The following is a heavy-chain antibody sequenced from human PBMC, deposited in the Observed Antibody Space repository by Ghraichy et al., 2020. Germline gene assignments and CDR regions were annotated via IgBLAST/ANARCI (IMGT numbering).Heavy chain of an antibody. Sequence: GALRLSCAASGFTFSSYWMHWVRQAPGKGLVWVSRINSDGSSTNYADSVKGRFTISRDNAKNTLYLQMNSLRAEDTAVYYCVRDRSVYYPDYWGQGTLVTVSS. CDR3: VRDRSVYYPDY. J-gene: IGHJ4*02. D-gene: IGHD3-3*01. CDR1: GFTFSSYW. CDR2: INSDGSST. V-gene: IGHV3-74*01.